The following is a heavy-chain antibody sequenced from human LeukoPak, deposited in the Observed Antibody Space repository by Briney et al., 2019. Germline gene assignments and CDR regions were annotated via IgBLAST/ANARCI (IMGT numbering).Heavy chain of an antibody. Sequence: PSETLSLTCTVSGGSISSYYWSWIRQPPGKGLEWIGYIYYSGSTNYNPSLKSRVTISVDTSKNQFSLKLSSVTAADTAVYYCARVGGYSSWFDPWGQGTLVTVSS. D-gene: IGHD5-12*01. CDR1: GGSISSYY. J-gene: IGHJ5*02. V-gene: IGHV4-59*01. CDR2: IYYSGST. CDR3: ARVGGYSSWFDP.